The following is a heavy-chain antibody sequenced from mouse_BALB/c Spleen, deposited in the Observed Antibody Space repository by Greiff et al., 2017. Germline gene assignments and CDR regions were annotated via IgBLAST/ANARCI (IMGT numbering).Heavy chain of an antibody. Sequence: EVKLMESGGGLVKPGGSLKLSCAASGFTFSSYAMSWVRQTPEKRLEWVASISSGGSTYYPDSVKGRFTISRDNARNILYLQMSSLRSEDTAMYYCARALIYYDYDIFFAYWGQGTLVTVSA. CDR2: ISSGGST. D-gene: IGHD2-4*01. CDR3: ARALIYYDYDIFFAY. J-gene: IGHJ3*01. V-gene: IGHV5-6-5*01. CDR1: GFTFSSYA.